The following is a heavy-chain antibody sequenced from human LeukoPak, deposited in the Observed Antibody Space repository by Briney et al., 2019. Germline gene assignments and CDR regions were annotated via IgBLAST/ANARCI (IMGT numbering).Heavy chain of an antibody. V-gene: IGHV3-23*01. CDR3: AKDGYDFWSGYYSGDYFDY. CDR2: ISGSGGST. D-gene: IGHD3-3*01. Sequence: PGGSLRLSCAASGFTFSSYAMSWVRQAPGEGLEWVSAISGSGGSTYYADSVKGRFTISRDNSKNTLYLQMNSLRAEDTAVYYCAKDGYDFWSGYYSGDYFDYWGQGTLVTVSS. J-gene: IGHJ4*02. CDR1: GFTFSSYA.